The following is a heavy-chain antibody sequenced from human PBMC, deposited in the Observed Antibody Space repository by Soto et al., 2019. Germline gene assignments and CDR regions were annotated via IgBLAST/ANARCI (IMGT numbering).Heavy chain of an antibody. V-gene: IGHV1-69*02. CDR3: ARENGTSSLDY. D-gene: IGHD6-6*01. J-gene: IGHJ4*02. CDR2: IISILDIP. CDR1: GGTVSAYT. Sequence: QVQLVQSGAEVKKPGSSVKVSCEASGGTVSAYTINWVRQAPGQGLEWMGRIISILDIPNYAQKFQGRLTIIADTSTSTTYMELRNLRSEDTATYYCARENGTSSLDYWGQGTLVTVSS.